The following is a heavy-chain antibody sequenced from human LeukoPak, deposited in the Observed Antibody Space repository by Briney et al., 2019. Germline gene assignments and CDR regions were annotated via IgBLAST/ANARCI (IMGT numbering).Heavy chain of an antibody. D-gene: IGHD3-10*01. J-gene: IGHJ5*02. V-gene: IGHV1-2*02. Sequence: ASVKVSCKASGYTFTSYDISWVRQAPGQGLEWMGWINPNSGGTNYAQKFQGRVTMTRDTSISTAYMELSRLRSDDTAVYYCARERFRGVIITYNWFDPWGQGTLVTVSS. CDR1: GYTFTSYD. CDR2: INPNSGGT. CDR3: ARERFRGVIITYNWFDP.